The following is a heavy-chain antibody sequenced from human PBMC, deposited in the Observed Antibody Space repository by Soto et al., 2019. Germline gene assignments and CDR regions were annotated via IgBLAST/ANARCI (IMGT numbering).Heavy chain of an antibody. Sequence: PSQTLSLTCAISGDSVSSNSAAWNWIRQSPARGLEWLGRTYYRSKWYNDYVVSMKSRISINPDTSKNQFSLQLNSVTPEDTAVYYCARGTDSSFDSWGQGSPVTVPS. D-gene: IGHD1-1*01. CDR2: TYYRSKWYN. J-gene: IGHJ4*02. CDR1: GDSVSSNSAA. V-gene: IGHV6-1*01. CDR3: ARGTDSSFDS.